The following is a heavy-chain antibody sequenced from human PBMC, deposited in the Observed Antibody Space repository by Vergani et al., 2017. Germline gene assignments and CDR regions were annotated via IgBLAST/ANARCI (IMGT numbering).Heavy chain of an antibody. D-gene: IGHD3-22*01. Sequence: QVQLVESGGGVVQPGRSLRLSCAASGFTFSSYAMHWVRQAPGKGLEWVAVISYDGSNKYYADSVKGRFTISRDNSKNTLYLQMNSLRAEDTAVYYCARHRSPYYYDGNGYVRIPYYFGYWGQGTLVTVSS. CDR2: ISYDGSNK. CDR1: GFTFSSYA. V-gene: IGHV3-30-3*01. J-gene: IGHJ4*02. CDR3: ARHRSPYYYDGNGYVRIPYYFGY.